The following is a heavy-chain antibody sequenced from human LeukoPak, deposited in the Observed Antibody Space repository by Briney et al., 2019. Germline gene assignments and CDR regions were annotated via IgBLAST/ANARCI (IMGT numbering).Heavy chain of an antibody. V-gene: IGHV3-23*01. CDR1: GFIFSSHG. CDR3: VRRGGSDGWGAFDI. CDR2: IRQSGDIT. D-gene: IGHD5-24*01. J-gene: IGHJ3*02. Sequence: GGSLRLSCVSSGFIFSSHGMQWVRQAPGKGLEWVSSIRQSGDITYYADSVKGRFTISRDNSKNTLSLQMNSLSREDTAIYYCVRRGGSDGWGAFDIWGQGTVVTVSS.